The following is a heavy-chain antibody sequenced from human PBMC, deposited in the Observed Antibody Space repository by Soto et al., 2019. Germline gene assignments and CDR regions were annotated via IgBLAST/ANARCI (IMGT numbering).Heavy chain of an antibody. CDR1: GDSVTSSDYY. Sequence: SETLSLTCSVSGDSVTSSDYYWAWIRQPPGKGLEWIGSMFYSGLTYYNPSLESRVTLSVDTSKNQFSVRLNSVTAADTAVYYCAPLSVSLSGPYGIHVWGQGTTVTVSS. V-gene: IGHV4-39*01. CDR2: MFYSGLT. D-gene: IGHD2-15*01. J-gene: IGHJ6*02. CDR3: APLSVSLSGPYGIHV.